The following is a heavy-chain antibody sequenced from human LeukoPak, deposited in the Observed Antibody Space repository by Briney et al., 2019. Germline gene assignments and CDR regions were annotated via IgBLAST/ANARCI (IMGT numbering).Heavy chain of an antibody. Sequence: GGSLRLSCAASGFTFSDYYMSWIRQAPGKGLEWVSYTSFSGNTISYADSVKGRFTFSRDNAKNSLYLQMNSLRAEDTAVYYCGRGHWGLDYWGQGTLVTVSS. V-gene: IGHV3-11*01. D-gene: IGHD7-27*01. J-gene: IGHJ4*02. CDR2: TSFSGNTI. CDR3: GRGHWGLDY. CDR1: GFTFSDYY.